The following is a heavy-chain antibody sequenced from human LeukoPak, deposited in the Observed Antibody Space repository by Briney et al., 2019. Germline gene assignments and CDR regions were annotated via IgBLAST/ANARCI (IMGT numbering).Heavy chain of an antibody. V-gene: IGHV3-21*01. CDR3: ARGGMGLLWFGVTSEFGN. Sequence: GGSLRLSCAASGFTFSSYSMNWVRQAPGKGLEWVSSISSSSSYIYYADSVKGRFTISRDNAKNSLYLQMNSLRAEDTAVYYCARGGMGLLWFGVTSEFGNWGQGTLVTVSS. J-gene: IGHJ4*02. CDR2: ISSSSSYI. CDR1: GFTFSSYS. D-gene: IGHD3-10*01.